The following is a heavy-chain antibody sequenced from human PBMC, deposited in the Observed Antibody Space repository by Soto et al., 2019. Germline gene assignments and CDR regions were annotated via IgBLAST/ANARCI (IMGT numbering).Heavy chain of an antibody. CDR1: GFTFSNYA. CDR2: ISDDGSNK. J-gene: IGHJ4*02. CDR3: ARDRFASSWSYFDY. V-gene: IGHV3-30-3*01. D-gene: IGHD6-13*01. Sequence: GGSLRLSCAASGFTFSNYALRWVRQAPGKGLEWVAVISDDGSNKYYADSVKGRFTISRDNSKNTLYLQMNSLRAEDTAVYYCARDRFASSWSYFDYWGQGTPVTVSS.